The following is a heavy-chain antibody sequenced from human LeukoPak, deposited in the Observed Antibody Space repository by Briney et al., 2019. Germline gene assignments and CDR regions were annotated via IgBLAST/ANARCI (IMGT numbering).Heavy chain of an antibody. D-gene: IGHD5-24*01. Sequence: SETLSLTCTVSGGSISSYYWSWIRQPAGKGLEWIGRIYTSGNTNYNPSLKSRVTMSVDTSKNQFSLKLSSVTAADTAVYYCARVLGERWLHGWFDPWGQGTLVTVSS. CDR3: ARVLGERWLHGWFDP. V-gene: IGHV4-4*07. CDR1: GGSISSYY. J-gene: IGHJ5*02. CDR2: IYTSGNT.